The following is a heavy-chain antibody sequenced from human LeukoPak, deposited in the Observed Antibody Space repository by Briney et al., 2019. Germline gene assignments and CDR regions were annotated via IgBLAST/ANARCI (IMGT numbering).Heavy chain of an antibody. D-gene: IGHD3-22*01. CDR3: AREGVGSSGYYLFDY. CDR2: IYYIATT. V-gene: IGHV4-59*13. CDR1: GDSIINYY. Sequence: SETLSLTCAVSGDSIINYYWSWIRQPPGKGLEWIGYIYYIATTNYNPSLKSRVTISLDTSKNQFSLKLSSVPSADTAVYYCAREGVGSSGYYLFDYWGQGILVTVSS. J-gene: IGHJ4*02.